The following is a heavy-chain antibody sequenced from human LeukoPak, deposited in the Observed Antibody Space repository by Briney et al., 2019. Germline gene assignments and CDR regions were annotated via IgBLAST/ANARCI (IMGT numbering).Heavy chain of an antibody. CDR1: GFPFSRYW. D-gene: IGHD3-3*01. V-gene: IGHV3-7*01. CDR3: ARGIYDFWSGYQKYYFDY. J-gene: IGHJ4*02. Sequence: QPGGSLRLSCAAPGFPFSRYWMSLVRQPQGKGRESVATINQPGREKYYLDSVKGRFTISRNNAQNSLYLQIKSLGAEDTAVYYCARGIYDFWSGYQKYYFDYWGKGTLVTVSS. CDR2: INQPGREK.